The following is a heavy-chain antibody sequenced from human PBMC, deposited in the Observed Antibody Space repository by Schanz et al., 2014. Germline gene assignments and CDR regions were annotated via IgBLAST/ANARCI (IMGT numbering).Heavy chain of an antibody. CDR2: ISGSSRTI. Sequence: EVQLVESGGGLIQPGGSLRLSCAASGFGFSSYSMNWVRQAPGKGLEWVSYISGSSRTIYYADSMKGRFTVSRDNAEKALYLQMNSLRAQDTAVYYCAKGGFGELSDSDIWGQGTRVTVSS. CDR3: AKGGFGELSDSDI. CDR1: GFGFSSYS. J-gene: IGHJ3*02. D-gene: IGHD3-10*01. V-gene: IGHV3-48*01.